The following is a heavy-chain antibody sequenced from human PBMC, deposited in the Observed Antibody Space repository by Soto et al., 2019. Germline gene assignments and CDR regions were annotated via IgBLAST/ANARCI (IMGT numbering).Heavy chain of an antibody. CDR2: ISSSGSTI. CDR3: VREAPCSNGVCQFDY. Sequence: GGSLRLSCVASGFTFSPYEMGWVRQAPGKGLEWISYISSSGSTIHYADSVKGRFSISRDNAKKSLFLQMNSLRAEDTAVYYCVREAPCSNGVCQFDYWGRGTLVTVSS. D-gene: IGHD2-8*01. V-gene: IGHV3-48*03. CDR1: GFTFSPYE. J-gene: IGHJ4*02.